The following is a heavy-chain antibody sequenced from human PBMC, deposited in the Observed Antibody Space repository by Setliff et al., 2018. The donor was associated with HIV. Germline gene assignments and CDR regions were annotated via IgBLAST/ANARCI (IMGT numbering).Heavy chain of an antibody. D-gene: IGHD3-3*01. CDR1: GGSISSNNW. J-gene: IGHJ3*02. CDR3: ARQSDFWSGYYDGAFDI. V-gene: IGHV4-4*02. CDR2: IYHGGST. Sequence: PSETLSLTCAVSGGSISSNNWWSWVRQPPGKGLEWIGEIYHGGSTNYNSSLKSRVTISVDTSKNQFSLKLSSVTAADTAVYYCARQSDFWSGYYDGAFDIWGQGTMVTVSS.